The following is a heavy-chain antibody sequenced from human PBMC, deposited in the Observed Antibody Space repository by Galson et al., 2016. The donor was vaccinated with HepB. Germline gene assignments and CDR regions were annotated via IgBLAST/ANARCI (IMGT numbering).Heavy chain of an antibody. J-gene: IGHJ3*01. CDR2: VPSDGGHK. CDR1: GFAFNSPG. D-gene: IGHD1-1*01. V-gene: IGHV3-30*18. CDR3: AKLAYDHTGNYPDAVDV. Sequence: SLRLSCAVSGFAFNSPGIHWVRQAPGQGLEWVAVVPSDGGHKNYADSVKGRFTISRDNSQNTVYLLMDGLRLEDTALYFCAKLAYDHTGNYPDAVDVWGQGTLVSVSS.